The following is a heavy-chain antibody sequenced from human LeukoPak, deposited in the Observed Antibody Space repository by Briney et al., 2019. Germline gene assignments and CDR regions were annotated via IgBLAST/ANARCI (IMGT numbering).Heavy chain of an antibody. D-gene: IGHD6-6*01. CDR3: ARDGSSSSIAARPGHFDY. V-gene: IGHV3-74*01. J-gene: IGHJ4*02. CDR1: GFTFSSYW. CDR2: INSDGSIR. Sequence: HPGGSLRLSCAGSGFTFSSYWMHWVRQAPGKGLVWVSRINSDGSIRSYADSVKGRFTISRDDSKNTLYLQMNSLRAEDTAVYYCARDGSSSSIAARPGHFDYWGQGTLVTVSS.